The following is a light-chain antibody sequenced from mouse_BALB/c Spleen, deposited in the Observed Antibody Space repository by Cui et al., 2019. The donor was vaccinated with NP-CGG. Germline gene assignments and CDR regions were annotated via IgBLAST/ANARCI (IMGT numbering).Light chain of an antibody. V-gene: IGLV1*01. CDR1: TGAVTTTNY. CDR3: ALWYSNHWV. J-gene: IGLJ1*01. CDR2: GTS. Sequence: QAVVTQESAFTTSPGETVTLTCRSSTGAVTTTNYANWVQEKPDHLFTGIIGGTSNRAPGVPARFSGSLIGDKAALTITGAQTEDEAIYFCALWYSNHWVFGGGTKLTVL.